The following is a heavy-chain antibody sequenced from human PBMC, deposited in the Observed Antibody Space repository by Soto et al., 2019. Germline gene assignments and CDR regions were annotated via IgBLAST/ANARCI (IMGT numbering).Heavy chain of an antibody. D-gene: IGHD1-26*01. V-gene: IGHV4-39*01. CDR2: ISYSGST. CDR1: CGSISSSSYY. CDR3: ARQVLGATRSRYFDL. J-gene: IGHJ2*01. Sequence: QLQLQESGPGLVKPSETLSLTCTVSCGSISSSSYYWGWIRQPPGKGLEWVGTISYSGSTYYNPSLKRRVTMSLATYPNQFSLQLSSITAADTAVYYCARQVLGATRSRYFDLWGRGTLVTVSS.